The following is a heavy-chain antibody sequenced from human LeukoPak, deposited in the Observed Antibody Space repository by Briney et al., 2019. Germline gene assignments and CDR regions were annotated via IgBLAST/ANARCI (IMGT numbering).Heavy chain of an antibody. V-gene: IGHV4-30-4*08. CDR3: ATFGTYYYVGRD. CDR2: IYYSGTT. CDR1: GGSISSGDYY. J-gene: IGHJ4*02. Sequence: SETLSLTCSVSGGSISSGDYYWSWVRQPPGRGLEWIGYIYYSGTTYYSPSLKSRLAISVDTSKNQFSLKLNSVTAADTALYYCATFGTYYYVGRDWGQGTLVTVSS. D-gene: IGHD3-10*02.